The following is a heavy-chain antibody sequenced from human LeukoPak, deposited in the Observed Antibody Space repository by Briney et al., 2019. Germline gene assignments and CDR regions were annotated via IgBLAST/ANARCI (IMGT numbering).Heavy chain of an antibody. J-gene: IGHJ4*02. CDR1: GGPISSGGYY. CDR2: IYYSGST. Sequence: SQTLSLTCTVSGGPISSGGYYWSWLRQHPGKGLEWIGYIYYSGSTYYHPSLKSRVTISVDTSKNQFSLKLSSVTAADTAVYYCARVTYYYGSGSYSNFDYWGQGTLVTVSS. D-gene: IGHD3-10*01. V-gene: IGHV4-31*03. CDR3: ARVTYYYGSGSYSNFDY.